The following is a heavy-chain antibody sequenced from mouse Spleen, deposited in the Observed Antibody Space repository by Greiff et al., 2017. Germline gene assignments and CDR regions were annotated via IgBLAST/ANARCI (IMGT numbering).Heavy chain of an antibody. CDR2: INPSSGYT. J-gene: IGHJ2*01. CDR1: GYTFTSYT. D-gene: IGHD1-1*01. Sequence: QVQLQQSGAELARPGASVKMSCKASGYTFTSYTMHWVKQRPGQGLEWIGYINPSSGYTKYNQKFKDKATLTADKSSSTAYMQLSSLTSEDSAVYYCARSYYDGRDFDYWGQGTTLTVSS. CDR3: ARSYYDGRDFDY. V-gene: IGHV1-4*01.